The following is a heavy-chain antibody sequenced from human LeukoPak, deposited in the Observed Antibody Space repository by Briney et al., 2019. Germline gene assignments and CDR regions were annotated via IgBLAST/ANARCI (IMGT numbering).Heavy chain of an antibody. Sequence: GGSLRLSCAASGFTFSSYSMNWVRQAPGKGLEWASSISSSSSYIYYADSVKGRFTISRDNAKNSLYLQMNSLRAEDTAVYYCARDRCSSTSCYLDHWGQGTLVTVSS. V-gene: IGHV3-21*01. CDR1: GFTFSSYS. CDR3: ARDRCSSTSCYLDH. CDR2: ISSSSSYI. D-gene: IGHD2-2*01. J-gene: IGHJ4*02.